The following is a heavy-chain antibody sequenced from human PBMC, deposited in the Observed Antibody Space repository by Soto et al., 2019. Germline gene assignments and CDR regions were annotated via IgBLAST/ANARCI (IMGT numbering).Heavy chain of an antibody. D-gene: IGHD6-19*01. CDR2: IYTSGST. CDR3: ARGASIAVAGAPPYFDY. J-gene: IGHJ4*02. CDR1: GGSISSYY. Sequence: TSETLSLTCTVSGGSISSYYWSWIRQPAGKGLEWIGRIYTSGSTNYNPSLKSRVTMSVDTSKNQFSLKLSSVTAADTAVYYCARGASIAVAGAPPYFDYWGQGTLVTVSS. V-gene: IGHV4-4*07.